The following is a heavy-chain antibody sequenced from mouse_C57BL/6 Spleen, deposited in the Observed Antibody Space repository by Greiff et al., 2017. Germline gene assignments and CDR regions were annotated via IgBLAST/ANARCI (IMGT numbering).Heavy chain of an antibody. V-gene: IGHV1-82*01. CDR1: GYAFSSSW. Sequence: VQLQQSGAELARPGASVKISCKASGYAFSSSWMNWVKQRPGKGLEWIGRIYPGDGDTNYNGKFKGKATLTADKSSSTAYMQLSSLTSEDSAVYFCARAGYPAWFAYWGQGTLVTVSA. J-gene: IGHJ3*01. CDR3: ARAGYPAWFAY. D-gene: IGHD2-2*01. CDR2: IYPGDGDT.